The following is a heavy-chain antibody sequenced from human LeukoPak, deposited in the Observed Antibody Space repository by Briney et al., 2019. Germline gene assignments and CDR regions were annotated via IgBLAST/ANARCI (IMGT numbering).Heavy chain of an antibody. CDR2: INPNSGGT. CDR1: GYTFTGYY. Sequence: GASVKVSCKASGYTFTGYYMHWVRQAPGQGLEWMGWINPNSGGTNYAQKFQGRVTMTRDTSISTAYMELSRLRSDDTAVYYCARRHVVPTGVHGVDIWGQGTMVTASS. J-gene: IGHJ3*02. CDR3: ARRHVVPTGVHGVDI. D-gene: IGHD4-23*01. V-gene: IGHV1-2*02.